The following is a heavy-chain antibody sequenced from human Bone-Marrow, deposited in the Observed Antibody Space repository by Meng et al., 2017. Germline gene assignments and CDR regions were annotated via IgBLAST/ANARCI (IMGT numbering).Heavy chain of an antibody. CDR1: GYSISSGYY. D-gene: IGHD1-26*01. CDR2: IYHSGST. V-gene: IGHV4-38-2*01. J-gene: IGHJ4*02. CDR3: ARGVGATSG. Sequence: GSLRLSCAVSGYSISSGYYWGWIRQPPGKGLEWIGSIYHSGSTYYNPSLKSRVTISVDTSKNQFSLKLSSVTAADTAGYYCARGVGATSGWGQGTLVTVSS.